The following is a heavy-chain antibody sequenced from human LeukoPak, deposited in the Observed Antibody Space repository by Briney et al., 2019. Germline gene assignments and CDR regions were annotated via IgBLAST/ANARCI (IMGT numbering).Heavy chain of an antibody. V-gene: IGHV3-7*01. CDR2: MNEDGDDK. J-gene: IGHJ4*02. CDR1: GFSLSDYW. CDR3: ARGSGSWYNMNY. Sequence: PGGPLRLSCAASGFSLSDYWMSWVRQAPGKGLEWVANMNEDGDDKNYVDSVKGRFTISKHNAENSLYLQMNSLRAEDTAVYYCARGSGSWYNMNYWGQGTLVTVSS. D-gene: IGHD6-13*01.